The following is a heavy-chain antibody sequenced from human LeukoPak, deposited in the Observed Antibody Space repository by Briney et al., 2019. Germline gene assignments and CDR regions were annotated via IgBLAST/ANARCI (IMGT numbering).Heavy chain of an antibody. Sequence: GGSLRLSCAASGFTVSSNYMNWVRQAPGKGLEWVSSISSSSSYIYYADSVKGRFTISRDNAKNSLYLQMNSLRAEDTAVYYCARVNGSYYAFDYWGQGTLVTVSS. V-gene: IGHV3-21*01. D-gene: IGHD1-26*01. CDR3: ARVNGSYYAFDY. CDR2: ISSSSSYI. J-gene: IGHJ4*02. CDR1: GFTVSSNY.